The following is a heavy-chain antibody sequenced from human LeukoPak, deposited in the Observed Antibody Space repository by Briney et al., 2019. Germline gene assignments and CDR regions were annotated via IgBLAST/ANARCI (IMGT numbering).Heavy chain of an antibody. CDR3: ARGTTYAYYQDY. CDR1: GFTFSSHW. Sequence: GGSLRLSCADSGFTFSSHWMHWVRQAPGKGLVWVSRIKYDASSTSYADSVKGRFTISRDNAKNTLYLQMNSLRAEDTAVYYCARGTTYAYYQDYWGQGTLVTVSS. J-gene: IGHJ4*02. D-gene: IGHD1-26*01. V-gene: IGHV3-74*01. CDR2: IKYDASST.